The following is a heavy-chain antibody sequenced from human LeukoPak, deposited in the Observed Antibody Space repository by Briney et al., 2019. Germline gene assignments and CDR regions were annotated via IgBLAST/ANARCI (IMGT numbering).Heavy chain of an antibody. J-gene: IGHJ4*02. CDR2: INAFSSAI. D-gene: IGHD2-21*01. V-gene: IGHV3-48*01. Sequence: GGSLRLSCAASGFTFSDYSMNWVRQAPGKGPEWVCYINAFSSAIYYADSVKGRFTISRENAKSSLSLQMNSLRAEDTAVYYCTRDGRAPDVVPFDHWDQGTLVTVSS. CDR1: GFTFSDYS. CDR3: TRDGRAPDVVPFDH.